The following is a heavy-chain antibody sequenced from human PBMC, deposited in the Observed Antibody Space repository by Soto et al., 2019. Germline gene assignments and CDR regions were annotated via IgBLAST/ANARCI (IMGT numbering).Heavy chain of an antibody. V-gene: IGHV4-59*11. Sequence: PSETLSLTCTISGDSFSNHYWTWIRQSPGKGLEWIGYIFHSGITDYNPSVKSRVTISIDKSRNLFSLNLTSVTAADTAVYYCARDRYFYGSRGYYRTLDSWGQGTLVTVSS. J-gene: IGHJ5*01. CDR3: ARDRYFYGSRGYYRTLDS. CDR1: GDSFSNHY. D-gene: IGHD3-22*01. CDR2: IFHSGIT.